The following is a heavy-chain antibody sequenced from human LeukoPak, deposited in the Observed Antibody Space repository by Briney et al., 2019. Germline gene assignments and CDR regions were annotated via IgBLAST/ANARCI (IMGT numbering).Heavy chain of an antibody. V-gene: IGHV3-20*04. Sequence: GGSLRLSCAASGFTFDDYGMSWVRQAPGKGLEWVSGINWNGGSTGYADSVKGRFTISRDNAKNSLYLQMNSLRAEDTAVYYCARVGGRGYSYSYAPHDAFDIWGQGTMVTVSS. CDR2: INWNGGST. J-gene: IGHJ3*02. D-gene: IGHD5-18*01. CDR3: ARVGGRGYSYSYAPHDAFDI. CDR1: GFTFDDYG.